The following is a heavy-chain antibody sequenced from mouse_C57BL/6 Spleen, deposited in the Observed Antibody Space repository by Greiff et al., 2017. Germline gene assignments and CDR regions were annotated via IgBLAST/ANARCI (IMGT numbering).Heavy chain of an antibody. J-gene: IGHJ4*01. Sequence: QVQLQQSDAELVKPGASVKISCKVSGYTFTDHTIHWMKQRPEQGLEWIGYIYPRDGSTKYNEKFKGKATLTVEKSSSTVYLELSRLTSDDSAVYYCARGDYDGMDYWGQGTSVTVSS. CDR3: ARGDYDGMDY. CDR1: GYTFTDHT. CDR2: IYPRDGST. V-gene: IGHV1-78*01.